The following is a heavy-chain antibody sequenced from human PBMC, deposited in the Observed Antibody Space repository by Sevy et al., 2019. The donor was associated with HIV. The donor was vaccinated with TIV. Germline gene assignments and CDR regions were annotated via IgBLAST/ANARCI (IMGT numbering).Heavy chain of an antibody. Sequence: GGSLRLSCAASGFTFSNTWMSWIRQAPGKGLEWVGRIKSKTDGGITDYAAPVEGRFSISRDDSKNTLYLQMSSLKTEDTALYYGTKVMEIGQELKSYYMDVWGKGTTVTVSS. CDR3: TKVMEIGQELKSYYMDV. J-gene: IGHJ6*03. V-gene: IGHV3-15*01. CDR1: GFTFSNTW. D-gene: IGHD1-26*01. CDR2: IKSKTDGGIT.